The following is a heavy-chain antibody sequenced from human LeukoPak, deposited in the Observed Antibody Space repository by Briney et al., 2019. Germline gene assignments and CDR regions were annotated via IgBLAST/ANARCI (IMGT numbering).Heavy chain of an antibody. J-gene: IGHJ6*03. V-gene: IGHV3-30*04. Sequence: SGGSLRLSCTPTGFTFTSNTMHWVRQAPGKGLEWVALISYDATNKYYADSVKGRFTISRDNSKNTLYLQMNSLSAEDTAVYYCARAANETTTRGNYYYYYMDVWGRGTTVTVSS. D-gene: IGHD4-11*01. CDR2: ISYDATNK. CDR3: ARAANETTTRGNYYYYYMDV. CDR1: GFTFTSNT.